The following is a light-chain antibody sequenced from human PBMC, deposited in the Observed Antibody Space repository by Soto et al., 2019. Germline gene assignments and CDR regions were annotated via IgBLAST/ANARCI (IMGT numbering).Light chain of an antibody. V-gene: IGKV1-5*01. CDR1: QSISSW. CDR3: QKYNSYSWT. CDR2: DAS. Sequence: DIQMTQSPSTLSASVGDRVTITCRASQSISSWLAWYQQKPGKAPKLLIYDASSLESGVPSRFSGSGSGTEFTLTISSLQPYDFATYYCQKYNSYSWTFGQGTKVDIK. J-gene: IGKJ1*01.